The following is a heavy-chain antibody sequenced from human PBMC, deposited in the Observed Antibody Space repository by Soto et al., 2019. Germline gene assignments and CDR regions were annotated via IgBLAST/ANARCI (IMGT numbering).Heavy chain of an antibody. CDR1: GYSFTSYW. V-gene: IGHV5-51*01. J-gene: IGHJ6*02. D-gene: IGHD1-7*01. CDR3: AGPPELTRIYYYYGMDV. Sequence: GESLKISCKGSGYSFTSYWIGWVRQMPGKGLEWMGIIYPGDSDTRYSPSFQGQVTISADKSISTAYLQWSSLKASDTAVYYCAGPPELTRIYYYYGMDVWGQGTTVTGSS. CDR2: IYPGDSDT.